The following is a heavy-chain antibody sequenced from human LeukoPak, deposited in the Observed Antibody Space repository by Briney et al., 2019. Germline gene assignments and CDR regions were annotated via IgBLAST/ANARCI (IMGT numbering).Heavy chain of an antibody. D-gene: IGHD3-22*01. CDR2: IKEDGSEK. Sequence: GGSLRLSCAASGFTFSSYEMNWVRQAPGKGLEWVANIKEDGSEKYYVDSVKGRFTISRDNAKNSLYLQMNSLRAEDTAVYYCARRYYDNFDYWGQGTLVTVSS. CDR1: GFTFSSYE. V-gene: IGHV3-7*01. CDR3: ARRYYDNFDY. J-gene: IGHJ4*02.